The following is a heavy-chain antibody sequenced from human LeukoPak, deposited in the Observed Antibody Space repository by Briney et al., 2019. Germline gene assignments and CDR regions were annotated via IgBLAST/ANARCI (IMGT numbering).Heavy chain of an antibody. V-gene: IGHV1-2*02. Sequence: ASVKVSCKASGDTFPGYYMHWVRQAPGQGLEWMGWINPNSGGTNYAQKFQGRVTMTRDTSISTAYMELSRLRSDDTAVYYCAREHSSSSGKVFDYWGQGTLVTVSS. CDR1: GDTFPGYY. D-gene: IGHD6-6*01. J-gene: IGHJ4*02. CDR2: INPNSGGT. CDR3: AREHSSSSGKVFDY.